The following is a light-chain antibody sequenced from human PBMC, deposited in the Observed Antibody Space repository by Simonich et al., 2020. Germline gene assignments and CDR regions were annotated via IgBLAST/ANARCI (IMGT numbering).Light chain of an antibody. CDR2: ECS. Sequence: DIVMTQTQLSLSVTPGQPASISGKSCQSLLHSDGKSYLYWDLQKPGQSPQLLIYECSNLFSGVPDRFSGSGSGTDFTLKISRVESEDVGVYYCMQSIQPTWTFGPGTKVEIK. CDR1: QSLLHSDGKSY. J-gene: IGKJ1*01. V-gene: IGKV2D-29*02. CDR3: MQSIQPTWT.